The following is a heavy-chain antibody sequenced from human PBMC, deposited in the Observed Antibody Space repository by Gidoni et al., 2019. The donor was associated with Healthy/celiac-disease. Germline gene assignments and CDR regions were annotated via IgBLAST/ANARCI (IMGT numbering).Heavy chain of an antibody. D-gene: IGHD6-19*01. Sequence: QVQLVPSGAEVKKPVSSVQVSCQASGGTFSSYAISWVRQAPGEGLEWMGGIIPIFGKANYEKKVEGRVRITGDESTRKAYRERSRLRSEDTAVYYGERVGGGQWLVVDYWGQGTLVTVSS. V-gene: IGHV1-69*01. CDR1: GGTFSSYA. CDR2: IIPIFGKA. CDR3: ERVGGGQWLVVDY. J-gene: IGHJ4*02.